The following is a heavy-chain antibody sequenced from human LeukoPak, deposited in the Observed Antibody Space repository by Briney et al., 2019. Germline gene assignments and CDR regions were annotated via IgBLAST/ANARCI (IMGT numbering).Heavy chain of an antibody. CDR1: GFTFSGSA. V-gene: IGHV3-73*01. Sequence: GGSLRLSCAASGFTFSGSAMHWVRQASGKGLEWVGRIRSKANSYATAYAASVKGRLTISRDDSKNTAYLQMNSLKTEDTAVYYCTRLPALFVDTAMVTSDYWGQGTLVTVSS. D-gene: IGHD5-18*01. CDR2: IRSKANSYAT. J-gene: IGHJ4*02. CDR3: TRLPALFVDTAMVTSDY.